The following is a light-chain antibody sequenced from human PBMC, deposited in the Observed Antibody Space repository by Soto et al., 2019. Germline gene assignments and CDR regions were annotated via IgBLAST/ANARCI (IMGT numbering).Light chain of an antibody. V-gene: IGKV3-20*01. CDR1: QTISSSY. CDR3: QQFRT. J-gene: IGKJ3*01. Sequence: EIVLTQSPGTLSLSPGERATLSCRASQTISSSYLAWYQQKPGQAPRLLIYGASTRATGIPDRFSGSGSGTDFILTISGLETEDFSVYYCQQFRTFGPGTKVDIK. CDR2: GAS.